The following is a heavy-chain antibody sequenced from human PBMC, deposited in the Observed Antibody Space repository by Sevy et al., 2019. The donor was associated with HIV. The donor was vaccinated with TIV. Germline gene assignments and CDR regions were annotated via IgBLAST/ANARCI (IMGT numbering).Heavy chain of an antibody. CDR2: VYSGGAT. Sequence: GSLRLSCAVSGFTLTNEFFSWVRQAPGKGLEWVAVVYSGGATYYADSVKGRFTISRDKSKSTLYLQMKRLRAGDTAVYYCARVGYCRGGTGFSGFYYAMDVWGQGTTVTVSS. CDR1: GFTLTNEF. V-gene: IGHV3-53*01. D-gene: IGHD2-15*01. CDR3: ARVGYCRGGTGFSGFYYAMDV. J-gene: IGHJ6*02.